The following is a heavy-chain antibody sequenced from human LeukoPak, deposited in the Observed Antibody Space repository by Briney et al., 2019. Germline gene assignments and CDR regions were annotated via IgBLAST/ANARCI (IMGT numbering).Heavy chain of an antibody. Sequence: GASLRLSCAASGFTFSSYEMIWVRQAPGKGLECVSYISGSGRTIYYADSVKGRFTISRDNAKNSLYLQMYSLRAGDTAAYYCASPQTSGYAFGYWGQGTLVTVSS. J-gene: IGHJ4*02. V-gene: IGHV3-48*03. CDR1: GFTFSSYE. CDR2: ISGSGRTI. CDR3: ASPQTSGYAFGY. D-gene: IGHD5-12*01.